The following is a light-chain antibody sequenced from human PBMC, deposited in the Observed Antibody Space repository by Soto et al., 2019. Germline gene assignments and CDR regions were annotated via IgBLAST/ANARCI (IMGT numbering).Light chain of an antibody. J-gene: IGKJ5*01. V-gene: IGKV3-20*01. CDR3: QQYGSSPIT. CDR2: GTS. CDR1: QSVSSSY. Sequence: EIVLTQSPVTLSLSPGERATLSCRASQSVSSSYLAWYQHKPGQAPRLLISGTSSRATGIPDRFSGSGAGTDFTLTISKLEPEDFAMYYCQQYGSSPITFGQGTRLEIK.